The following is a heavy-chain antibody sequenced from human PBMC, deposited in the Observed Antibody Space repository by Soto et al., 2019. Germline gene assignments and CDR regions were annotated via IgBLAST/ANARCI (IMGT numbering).Heavy chain of an antibody. D-gene: IGHD1-26*01. CDR2: IGGSGGDI. Sequence: GGSLRLSCAASAFTFSSYAMAWVRQAPGKGLEWVSSIGGSGGDISYADSVKGRFTISRDNSKNTLYLQMDSLRAEDTAIYYCAKKYRGTYPFDYWGQGTLVTVSS. CDR3: AKKYRGTYPFDY. V-gene: IGHV3-23*01. CDR1: AFTFSSYA. J-gene: IGHJ4*02.